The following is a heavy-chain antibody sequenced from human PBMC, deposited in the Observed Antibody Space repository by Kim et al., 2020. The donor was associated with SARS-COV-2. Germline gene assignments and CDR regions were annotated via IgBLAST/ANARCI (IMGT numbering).Heavy chain of an antibody. Sequence: SETLSLTCTVSGGSISSSSYYWGWVRQPPGKGLEWIGSIYYSGSTYYNPSLKSRVTISVDTSKNQFSLKLTSVTAADTAVYYCARPGAAYGGNLDYWGQGTLVTVSS. V-gene: IGHV4-39*01. D-gene: IGHD4-17*01. CDR3: ARPGAAYGGNLDY. CDR2: IYYSGST. J-gene: IGHJ4*02. CDR1: GGSISSSSYY.